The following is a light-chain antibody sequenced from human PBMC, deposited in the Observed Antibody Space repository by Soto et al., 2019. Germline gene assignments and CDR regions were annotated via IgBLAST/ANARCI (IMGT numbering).Light chain of an antibody. CDR2: GAS. CDR1: QSVSSNY. V-gene: IGKV3-20*01. CDR3: QQYGRSPMFT. Sequence: EIVLTQSPGTLSLSPGERATLSCRASQSVSSNYLAWYQQKPGQAPRLLIYGASRGAAGIPDRFSGRGSGTDFTLTIRILEPEDFAVYFCQQYGRSPMFTFGQGTKLEIK. J-gene: IGKJ2*01.